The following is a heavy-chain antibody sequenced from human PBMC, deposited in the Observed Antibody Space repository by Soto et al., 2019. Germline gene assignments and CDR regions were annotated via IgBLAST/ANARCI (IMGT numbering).Heavy chain of an antibody. J-gene: IGHJ4*02. D-gene: IGHD5-12*01. V-gene: IGHV3-9*01. CDR2: ISWNSGNI. CDR1: GFTFDDCA. Sequence: EVQLVESGGGLVQPGRSLRLSCAASGFTFDDCAMHWVRQAPGKGLEWVSGISWNSGNIDYADSVKGRFTISRDNAKNSLYLQMNRLRAEDTALYYCTRDYGYSGNDWFDYWGQGTLVTVSS. CDR3: TRDYGYSGNDWFDY.